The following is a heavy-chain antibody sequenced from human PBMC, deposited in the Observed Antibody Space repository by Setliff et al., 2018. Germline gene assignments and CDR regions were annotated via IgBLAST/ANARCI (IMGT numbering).Heavy chain of an antibody. CDR1: GDSISSGDYF. D-gene: IGHD1-26*01. CDR2: IYHSGSA. CDR3: AREVGTSTSSDAFDV. Sequence: SETLSLTCTVSGDSISSGDYFWSWIRQPPGKGLEWIAYIYHSGSAYYNPSLKGRVTVSVDTSKNQFSLHLTSVTAADTAVYYCAREVGTSTSSDAFDVWGQGMMVTVSS. V-gene: IGHV4-30-4*08. J-gene: IGHJ3*01.